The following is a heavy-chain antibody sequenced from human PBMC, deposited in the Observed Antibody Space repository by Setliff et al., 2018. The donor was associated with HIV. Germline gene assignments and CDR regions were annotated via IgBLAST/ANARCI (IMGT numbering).Heavy chain of an antibody. Sequence: NPSETLSLTCTVSGGSISSYYWSWIRQPAGKGLEWIGRIYTSGSTNYNPSLKSRVTMSVDTSKNQFSLKLSSVTAADTAVYYCARDFDYGDYNWAFDYWGQGTLVTVS. CDR3: ARDFDYGDYNWAFDY. D-gene: IGHD4-17*01. J-gene: IGHJ4*02. V-gene: IGHV4-4*07. CDR2: IYTSGST. CDR1: GGSISSYY.